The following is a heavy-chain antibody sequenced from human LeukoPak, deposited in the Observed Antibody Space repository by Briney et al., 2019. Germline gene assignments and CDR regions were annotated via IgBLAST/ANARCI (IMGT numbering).Heavy chain of an antibody. CDR2: IIPIFGTA. D-gene: IGHD3-16*01. CDR3: ARDLPNTNYVHPFDY. V-gene: IGHV1-69*13. Sequence: GASVKVSCKASGGTFSSYAISWVRQAPGQGLEWMGGIIPIFGTAKYAQKFQGRVTITADLSTRTAYMELSSLRSEDTAVYYCARDLPNTNYVHPFDYWGQGTLVTVSS. CDR1: GGTFSSYA. J-gene: IGHJ4*02.